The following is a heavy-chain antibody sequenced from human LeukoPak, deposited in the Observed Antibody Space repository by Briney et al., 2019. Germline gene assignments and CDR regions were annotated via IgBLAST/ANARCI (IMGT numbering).Heavy chain of an antibody. Sequence: GGSLRLSCEGSGFSFSSYWMTWVRQSPGKGPEWVANIKQDESERYTVDSVKGRFTTSRDNAKNSLYLQMNSLRAEDTAVYYCARLREIPVFGVVTKSTSYFDYWGQGTLVTVSS. CDR3: ARLREIPVFGVVTKSTSYFDY. CDR1: GFSFSSYW. CDR2: IKQDESER. J-gene: IGHJ4*02. V-gene: IGHV3-7*01. D-gene: IGHD3-3*01.